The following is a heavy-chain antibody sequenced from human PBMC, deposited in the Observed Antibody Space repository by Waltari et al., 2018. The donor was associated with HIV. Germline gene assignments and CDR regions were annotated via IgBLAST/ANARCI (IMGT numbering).Heavy chain of an antibody. V-gene: IGHV3-9*01. CDR3: AKEVVITTSGLDY. CDR2: ISWNSGSI. Sequence: VQLVESGGGLVQPVMSLRLSCAAYGSTFDDYALHWVRPAPGKGLEWVAGISWNSGSIGYADSVKGRFTISRDNAKNSLYLQMNSLRAEDTALYYCAKEVVITTSGLDYWGQGTLVTVSS. CDR1: GSTFDDYA. J-gene: IGHJ4*02. D-gene: IGHD3-22*01.